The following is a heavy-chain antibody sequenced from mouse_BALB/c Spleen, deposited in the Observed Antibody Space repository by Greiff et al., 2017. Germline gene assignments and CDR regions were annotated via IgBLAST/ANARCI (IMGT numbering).Heavy chain of an antibody. CDR1: GFAFSSYD. V-gene: IGHV5-12-1*01. CDR3: AGRYGSRWYFDV. D-gene: IGHD1-1*01. CDR2: ISSGGGST. Sequence: EVNVVESGGGLVKPGGSLKLSCAASGFAFSSYDMSWVRQTPEKRLEWVAYISSGGGSTYYPDTVKGRFTISRDNAKNTLYLQMSSLKSEDTAMYYCAGRYGSRWYFDVWGAGTTVTVSS. J-gene: IGHJ1*01.